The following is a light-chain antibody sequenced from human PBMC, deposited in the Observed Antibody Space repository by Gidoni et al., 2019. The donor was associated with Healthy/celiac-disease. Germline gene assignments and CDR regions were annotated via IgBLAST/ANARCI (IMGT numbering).Light chain of an antibody. Sequence: DLVMTQSPDSLAVSLGERATTNCTPSQSVLYSSNNKNYLAWYQQKPGQPPKLLIYWASTRESGVPDRFSGSGSETDFTLTISSLQAEDVAVYYCQQYYSTPLTFXXXTKVEIK. CDR3: QQYYSTPLT. J-gene: IGKJ4*01. CDR2: WAS. CDR1: QSVLYSSNNKNY. V-gene: IGKV4-1*01.